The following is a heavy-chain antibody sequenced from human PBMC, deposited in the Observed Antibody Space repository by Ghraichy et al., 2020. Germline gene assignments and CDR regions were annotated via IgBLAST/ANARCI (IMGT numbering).Heavy chain of an antibody. CDR2: IGGSGGST. J-gene: IGHJ4*02. Sequence: GESLNISCAASGFTFSNYAMSWVRQTPGKELEWVSSIGGSGGSTHYADSVKGRFTISRDNSKNTLYLQMNSLRAEDTAVYYCAADILTGYYGHFDIWGQGILVTVSS. V-gene: IGHV3-23*01. CDR3: AADILTGYYGHFDI. D-gene: IGHD3-9*01. CDR1: GFTFSNYA.